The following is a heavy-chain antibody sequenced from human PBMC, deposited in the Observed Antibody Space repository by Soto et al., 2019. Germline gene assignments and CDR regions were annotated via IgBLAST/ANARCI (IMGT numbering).Heavy chain of an antibody. D-gene: IGHD2-2*01. CDR3: VKAAYCSSTSCYAGDYFDY. V-gene: IGHV3-64D*06. CDR1: GFTFSSYA. Sequence: SLRLSCSVSGFTFSSYAMHWVRQAPGKGLQYVSAISSNGVSTYYADSVKGRFTISRDNSKNTLYLQMSSLRAEDTALYFCVKAAYCSSTSCYAGDYFDYWGQGTLVTVSS. CDR2: ISSNGVST. J-gene: IGHJ4*02.